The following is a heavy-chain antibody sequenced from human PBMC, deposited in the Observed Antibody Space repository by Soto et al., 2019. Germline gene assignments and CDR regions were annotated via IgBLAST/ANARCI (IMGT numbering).Heavy chain of an antibody. CDR3: ARDLGSTIRYYFDY. CDR1: GGTFSSYT. D-gene: IGHD5-12*01. CDR2: IIPILGIA. J-gene: IGHJ4*02. V-gene: IGHV1-69*04. Sequence: ASVKVSCKASGGTFSSYTISWVRQAPGQGLEWMGRIIPILGIANYAQKFQGRVTITADKSTSTAYMELSSLRSEDTAAYYCARDLGSTIRYYFDYWGQGTLVTVSS.